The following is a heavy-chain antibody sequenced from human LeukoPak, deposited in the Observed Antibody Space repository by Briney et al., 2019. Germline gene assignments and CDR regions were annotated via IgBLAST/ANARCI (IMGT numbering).Heavy chain of an antibody. V-gene: IGHV1-69*04. J-gene: IGHJ4*02. CDR2: IIPIFGIA. Sequence: SVKVSCTASGGTFSSYAISWVRQAPGQGLEWMGRIIPIFGIANYAQKFQGRVTITADKSTSTAYMELSSLRSEDTAVYYCASLGSSKEWRESFDYWGQGTLVTVSS. CDR1: GGTFSSYA. D-gene: IGHD2-2*01. CDR3: ASLGSSKEWRESFDY.